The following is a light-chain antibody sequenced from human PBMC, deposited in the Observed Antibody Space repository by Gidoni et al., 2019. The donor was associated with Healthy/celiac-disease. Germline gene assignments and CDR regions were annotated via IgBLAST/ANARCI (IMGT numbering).Light chain of an antibody. CDR3: QQSYSTLIT. V-gene: IGKV1-39*01. Sequence: DIQMTQSPSSLSASVGDRVTITCRASQSISSYLNWYQQKPGKAPKLLIYAASSLPSGVPSRFSGSGSGTDFTLTISSLQPEDFATYYCQQSYSTLITFGQXTRLEIK. CDR1: QSISSY. CDR2: AAS. J-gene: IGKJ5*01.